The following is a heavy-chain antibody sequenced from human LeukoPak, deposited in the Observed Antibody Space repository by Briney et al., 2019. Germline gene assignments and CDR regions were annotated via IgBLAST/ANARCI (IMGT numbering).Heavy chain of an antibody. V-gene: IGHV3-23*01. CDR2: ISGSGGST. CDR3: AKDDSSNTYYYYYYGMDV. Sequence: PGGSLRLSCAASGFTFSSYAMSWVRQAPGKGLEWVSAISGSGGSTHYADPVKGRFTISRDNSKNTLYLQMNSLRAEDTAVYYCAKDDSSNTYYYYYYGMDVWGQGTTVTVSS. D-gene: IGHD4-11*01. CDR1: GFTFSSYA. J-gene: IGHJ6*02.